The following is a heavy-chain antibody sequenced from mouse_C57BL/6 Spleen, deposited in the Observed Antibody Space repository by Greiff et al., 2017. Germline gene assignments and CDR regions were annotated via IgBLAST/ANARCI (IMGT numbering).Heavy chain of an antibody. CDR1: GYTFTSYW. V-gene: IGHV1-52*01. CDR3: AREEATVVDTDSCDY. D-gene: IGHD1-1*01. CDR2: IDPSDGET. Sequence: QVQLQQSGAELVRPGSSVKLSCKASGYTFTSYWMHWVKQRPIQGLEWIGNIDPSDGETNYNQKFKGKATLTVDKSSSTAYMQLSSLTSEDSAVYYCAREEATVVDTDSCDYWGQGTTLTVSS. J-gene: IGHJ2*01.